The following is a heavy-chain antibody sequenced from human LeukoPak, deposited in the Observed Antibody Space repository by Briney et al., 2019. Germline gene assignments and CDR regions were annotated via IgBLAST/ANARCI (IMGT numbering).Heavy chain of an antibody. CDR1: GFTFTKCA. D-gene: IGHD4-23*01. Sequence: PGGSLRLSCVASGFTFTKCAMSWIRQAPGKGLEWVAMITATGDTAYYADSVKGRFTISRDNSKNTLYLQMNSLRAEDTAVYYCARDFSAYAGGFVDYWGQGALVTVSS. CDR2: ITATGDTA. V-gene: IGHV3-23*01. J-gene: IGHJ4*02. CDR3: ARDFSAYAGGFVDY.